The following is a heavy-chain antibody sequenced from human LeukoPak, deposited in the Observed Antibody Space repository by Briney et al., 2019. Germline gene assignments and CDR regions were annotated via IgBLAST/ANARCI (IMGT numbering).Heavy chain of an antibody. Sequence: SETLSLTCAVYGGSFSGYYWSWIRQPPGKGLEWIGEINHSGSTNYNPSLKSRVTISVDTSKNQFSLKLSSVTAADTAVYYCARHVPPYFDWLTFSHRKTGVGHFDYWGQGTLVTVSS. V-gene: IGHV4-34*01. CDR2: INHSGST. CDR1: GGSFSGYY. CDR3: ARHVPPYFDWLTFSHRKTGVGHFDY. J-gene: IGHJ4*02. D-gene: IGHD3-9*01.